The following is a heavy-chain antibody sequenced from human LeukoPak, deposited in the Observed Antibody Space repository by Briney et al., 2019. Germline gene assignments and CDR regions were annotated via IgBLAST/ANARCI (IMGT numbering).Heavy chain of an antibody. CDR3: ARASRIVGAPEVDY. D-gene: IGHD1-26*01. CDR2: INPNSGGT. V-gene: IGHV1-2*02. Sequence: ASVKVSCKASGYTLTDYYIHWVRQAPGQGLEWMGWINPNSGGTNYAQKFQGRVSMTRDTSISTAYMELSRLRSDDTAMYYCARASRIVGAPEVDYWGQGTLVTVSS. CDR1: GYTLTDYY. J-gene: IGHJ4*02.